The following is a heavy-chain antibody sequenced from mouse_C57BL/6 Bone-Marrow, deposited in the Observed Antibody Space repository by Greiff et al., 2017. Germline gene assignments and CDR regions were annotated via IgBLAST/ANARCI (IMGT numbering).Heavy chain of an antibody. V-gene: IGHV1-15*01. CDR1: GYTFTDYE. J-gene: IGHJ2*01. CDR2: IDPETGGT. CDR3: TRSGVVARYFDY. Sequence: VQLQQSGAELVRPGASVTLSCKASGYTFTDYEMHWVKQTPVHGLEGIGAIDPETGGTAYNQKFKGKAILTADKSSSTAYMELRSLTSEDSAVYYCTRSGVVARYFDYWGQGTTLTVSS. D-gene: IGHD1-1*01.